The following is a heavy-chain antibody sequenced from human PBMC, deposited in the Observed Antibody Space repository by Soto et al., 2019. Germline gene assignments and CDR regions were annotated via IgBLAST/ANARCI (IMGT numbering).Heavy chain of an antibody. Sequence: SETLSLTCAVSGGSISSGGYSWSWIRQPPGKGLEWIGYIYHSGSTCYNPSLKSRVTISVDRSKNQFSLKLSSVTAADTAVYYCARVPDLWCQGTLVTGS. J-gene: IGHJ5*02. CDR2: IYHSGST. V-gene: IGHV4-30-2*01. CDR3: ARVPDL. D-gene: IGHD2-2*01. CDR1: GGSISSGGYS.